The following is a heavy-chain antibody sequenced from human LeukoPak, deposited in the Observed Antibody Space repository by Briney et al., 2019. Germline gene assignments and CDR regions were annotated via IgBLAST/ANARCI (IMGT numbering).Heavy chain of an antibody. J-gene: IGHJ6*02. Sequence: GGSLRLSCAVSGFTFSSYAMHWVRQAPGKGLEWVAVIWYDGSNKYYADSVKGRFTISRENSKKTLYLQMNSLRAEDTAVYYCASSYGDYDAYYYYGMDVWGQGTTVTVSS. CDR1: GFTFSSYA. CDR3: ASSYGDYDAYYYYGMDV. V-gene: IGHV3-30*19. CDR2: IWYDGSNK. D-gene: IGHD4-17*01.